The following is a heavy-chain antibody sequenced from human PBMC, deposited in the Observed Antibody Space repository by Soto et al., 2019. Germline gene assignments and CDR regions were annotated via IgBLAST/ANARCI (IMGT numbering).Heavy chain of an antibody. CDR2: IYHSGST. CDR1: SGSISSSNW. Sequence: SEILSLTCAVSSGSISSSNWWSWVRQPPGKGLEWIGEIYHSGSTNYNPSLKSRVTISVDKSKNQFSLKLSSVTAADTAVYYWARRRQGNYYYMDVWGKGTTVTVSS. J-gene: IGHJ6*03. V-gene: IGHV4-4*02. CDR3: ARRRQGNYYYMDV. D-gene: IGHD3-10*01.